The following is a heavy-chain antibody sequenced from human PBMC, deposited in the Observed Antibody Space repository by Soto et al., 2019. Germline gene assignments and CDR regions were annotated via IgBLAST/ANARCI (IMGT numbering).Heavy chain of an antibody. CDR2: VWADGATK. CDR3: ACLAKVTMVRGVTVNWFDP. D-gene: IGHD3-10*01. J-gene: IGHJ5*02. Sequence: GGSLRLSCTVSAFSFSTYGMHWVRQAPGKGLEWVAIVWADGATKYYADSVRGRFTISRDNSENTLYLQMNSLRAEDTAVCYCACLAKVTMVRGVTVNWFDPWGQGTLVTVSS. V-gene: IGHV3-33*01. CDR1: AFSFSTYG.